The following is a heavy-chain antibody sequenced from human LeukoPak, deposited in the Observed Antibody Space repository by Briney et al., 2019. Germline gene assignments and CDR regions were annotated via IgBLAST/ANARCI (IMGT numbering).Heavy chain of an antibody. J-gene: IGHJ4*02. CDR3: ARVSYSSSSYFDY. D-gene: IGHD6-6*01. V-gene: IGHV3-21*01. Sequence: GGSLRLSCAAYGLTFSSYSMNWVRQAPGKGLEWVSSISSSSSYIYYADSVKGRFTISRDNAKNSLYLQMNSLRAEDTAVYYCARVSYSSSSYFDYWGQGTLVTVSS. CDR1: GLTFSSYS. CDR2: ISSSSSYI.